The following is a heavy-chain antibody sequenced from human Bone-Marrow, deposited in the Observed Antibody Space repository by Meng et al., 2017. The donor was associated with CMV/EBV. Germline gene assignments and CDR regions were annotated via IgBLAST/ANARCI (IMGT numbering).Heavy chain of an antibody. D-gene: IGHD6-6*01. CDR2: IYYSGST. CDR1: GGSISSHY. J-gene: IGHJ5*02. CDR3: ARGSDGSSSSAWFDP. V-gene: IGHV4-59*11. Sequence: SETLSLTCTVSGGSISSHYWSWIRQPPGKGLEWIGYIYYSGSTNYNPSLKSRVTISVDTSKNQFSLKLSSVTAADTAVYYCARGSDGSSSSAWFDPRGQGHLVTVSS.